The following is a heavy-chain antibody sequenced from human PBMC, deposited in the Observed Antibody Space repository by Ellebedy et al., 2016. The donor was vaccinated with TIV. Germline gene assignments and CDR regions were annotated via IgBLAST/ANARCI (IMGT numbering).Heavy chain of an antibody. CDR1: GFTFSSHA. Sequence: GGSLRLSXAASGFTFSSHAMTWVRQAPGKGLEWVSTISGTGLSMYYADSVKGRFTISRDNSKNTLSLQMNSLRAEDTALYYCSRGVWGVVPAGILDNWGQGALVTVSS. D-gene: IGHD2-2*01. J-gene: IGHJ4*02. CDR2: ISGTGLSM. V-gene: IGHV3-23*01. CDR3: SRGVWGVVPAGILDN.